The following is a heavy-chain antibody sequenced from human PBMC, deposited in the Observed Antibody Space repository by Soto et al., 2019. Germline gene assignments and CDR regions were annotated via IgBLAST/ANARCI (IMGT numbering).Heavy chain of an antibody. CDR3: AKNGQPPYYYYGMDV. CDR1: GYTFTRYG. CDR2: ISGYNGDT. J-gene: IGHJ6*02. Sequence: QGQLVQSGAEVKKPGASVKVSCKASGYTFTRYGISWVRQAPGQGLECVGWISGYNGDTNYAQKFQGRVTMTVDTSTTTAFMELTSLTSDDRAVYYCAKNGQPPYYYYGMDVWGQGTTVTVSS. D-gene: IGHD2-8*01. V-gene: IGHV1-18*01.